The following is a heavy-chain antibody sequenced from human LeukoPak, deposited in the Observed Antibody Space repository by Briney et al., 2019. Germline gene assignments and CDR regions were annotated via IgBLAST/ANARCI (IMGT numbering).Heavy chain of an antibody. V-gene: IGHV4-4*07. D-gene: IGHD3-22*01. CDR2: IYTSGST. J-gene: IGHJ5*02. CDR3: ARSPRVVVEGSHWFDP. Sequence: SETLSLTCTVSGGSISSYYWSWIRQPAGKGLEWIGRIYTSGSTNYNPSLKSRVTMSVDTSKNQFSLKLSSVTAADTAVYYCARSPRVVVEGSHWFDPWGQGTLVTVSS. CDR1: GGSISSYY.